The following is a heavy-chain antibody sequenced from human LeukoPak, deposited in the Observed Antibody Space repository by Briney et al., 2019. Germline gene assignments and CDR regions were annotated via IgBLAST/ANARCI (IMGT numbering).Heavy chain of an antibody. CDR2: ISYDGTNK. Sequence: QSGGSLRLSCAASGFTFSRYTMHWVRQAPGKGLEWVAVISYDGTNKFYADSVKGRFTISRDDSKNTLYLQMNSLRDEDTAVYYCVRDDRNGLDPWGQGTLVSVSS. V-gene: IGHV3-30-3*01. CDR3: VRDDRNGLDP. D-gene: IGHD1-14*01. CDR1: GFTFSRYT. J-gene: IGHJ5*02.